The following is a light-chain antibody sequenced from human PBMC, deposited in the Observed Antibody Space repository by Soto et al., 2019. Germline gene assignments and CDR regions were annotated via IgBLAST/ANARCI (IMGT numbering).Light chain of an antibody. V-gene: IGKV3-11*01. Sequence: EIVLTQSPATLSLSPGERATLSRRASQSVSSYLAWYQHKPGQAPRLLIYDASNRATGIPARFSGSGSGTDFTLTISSLEPEDFAVYFCQQRSSWPPITFGQGTRLEIK. J-gene: IGKJ5*01. CDR2: DAS. CDR1: QSVSSY. CDR3: QQRSSWPPIT.